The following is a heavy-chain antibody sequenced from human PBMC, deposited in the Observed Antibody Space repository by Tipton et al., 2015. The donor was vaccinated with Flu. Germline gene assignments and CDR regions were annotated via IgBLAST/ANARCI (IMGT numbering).Heavy chain of an antibody. CDR1: GGSMNNYY. Sequence: TLSLTCTVSGGSMNNYYWCWIRQPPGKGLEWIGYVYYSGSTNYNPSLNSRVTMSLDTSNNQFSLRLSSVTAADTAVYYCARASFYGSGTLHGMDVWGQGTTVTVSS. V-gene: IGHV4-59*12. CDR3: ARASFYGSGTLHGMDV. CDR2: VYYSGST. J-gene: IGHJ6*02. D-gene: IGHD3-10*01.